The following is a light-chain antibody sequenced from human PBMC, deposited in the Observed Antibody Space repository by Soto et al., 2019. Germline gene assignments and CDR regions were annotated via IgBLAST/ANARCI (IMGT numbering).Light chain of an antibody. J-gene: IGLJ2*01. V-gene: IGLV4-69*01. Sequence: QSVLTQSPSASASLGASVKLTCTLSRGHSNYAIAWHQQQPEKGPRYLMKLNSDGSHSKGDGIPDRFSGSSSGAERYLTISSLQSEDEADYYCQTWGTGLYVVFGGGTKLTVL. CDR2: LNSDGSH. CDR3: QTWGTGLYVV. CDR1: RGHSNYA.